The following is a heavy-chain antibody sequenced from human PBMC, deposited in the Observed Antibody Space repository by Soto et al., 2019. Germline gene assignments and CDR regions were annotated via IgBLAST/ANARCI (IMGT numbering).Heavy chain of an antibody. J-gene: IGHJ6*02. Sequence: QVQLQESGPGLVKSSQTLSLTCTVSGGSISSDGNYWSWFRQHPGKGLEWIGYIYYSGSTNYNPSLKSRVTISVDTSKNQFSLKLNSVTAADTAVYYCARARMVRGIIYYYGMDVWGQGTTVTVSS. V-gene: IGHV4-31*03. CDR3: ARARMVRGIIYYYGMDV. CDR1: GGSISSDGNY. CDR2: IYYSGST. D-gene: IGHD3-10*01.